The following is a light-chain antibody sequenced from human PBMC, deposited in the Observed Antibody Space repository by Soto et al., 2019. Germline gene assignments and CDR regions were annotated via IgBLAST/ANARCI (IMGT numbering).Light chain of an antibody. CDR2: AAS. Sequence: DIQMTQSPSSRSASVGDRVTITCQASQDISRWLAWYQQKTGKAHKLLIYAASSLQTGVSSRFSGSGSGTDFTLTISRLEPEDFPVYYCQQYGSLPITFGQGTRLEIK. CDR3: QQYGSLPIT. V-gene: IGKV1D-16*01. J-gene: IGKJ5*01. CDR1: QDISRW.